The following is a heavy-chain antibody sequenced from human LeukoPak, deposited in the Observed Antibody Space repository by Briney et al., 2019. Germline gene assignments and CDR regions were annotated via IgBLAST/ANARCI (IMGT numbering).Heavy chain of an antibody. J-gene: IGHJ4*02. CDR2: IYYTGST. CDR3: SRGSYDILTGYSTRGEF. V-gene: IGHV4-39*01. CDR1: GGSISSSSYY. Sequence: SETLSLTCTASGGSISSSSYYWGCIRPPPGQELDWTGSIYYTGSTYYNASLKNRITIMLGTSKNQISLQLSSVTVADTAVYYCSRGSYDILTGYSTRGEFWGQGTLVTVSS. D-gene: IGHD3-9*01.